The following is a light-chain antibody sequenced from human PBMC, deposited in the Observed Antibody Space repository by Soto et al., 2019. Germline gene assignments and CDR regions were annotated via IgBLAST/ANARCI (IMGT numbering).Light chain of an antibody. Sequence: EIVLTHSPATLSVSPGGRATLSCRASQSVSNNLAWYQQKPGQAPRLLIYGASTRATGIPARFSGSGSGTEFTLTIGSLQSEDFAVYYCQQYNNWPSITFGQGTRLEI. CDR1: QSVSNN. CDR2: GAS. J-gene: IGKJ5*01. V-gene: IGKV3-15*01. CDR3: QQYNNWPSIT.